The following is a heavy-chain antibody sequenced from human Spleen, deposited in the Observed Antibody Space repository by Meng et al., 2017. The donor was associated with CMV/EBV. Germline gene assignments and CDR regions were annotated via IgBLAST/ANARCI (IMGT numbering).Heavy chain of an antibody. CDR1: GGSFSGYY. D-gene: IGHD2-2*02. CDR2: VYHSGST. J-gene: IGHJ6*02. Sequence: GSLRLSCAVYGGSFSGYYWSWIRQPPGKGLEWIGEVYHSGSTNYNPSLKSRVTISVDTSKNQFSLKLSSVTAADTAVYYCARDTIVVVPAAIRPYYYYYGMDVWGQGTTVTVSS. CDR3: ARDTIVVVPAAIRPYYYYYGMDV. V-gene: IGHV4-34*01.